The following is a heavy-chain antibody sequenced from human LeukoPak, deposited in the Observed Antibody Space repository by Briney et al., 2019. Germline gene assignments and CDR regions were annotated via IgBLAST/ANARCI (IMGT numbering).Heavy chain of an antibody. CDR2: FSSSGSTT. J-gene: IGHJ4*02. Sequence: PGGSLRLSCAASGFTFSDYYMSWIRQAPGKGLEWVSYFSSSGSTTYYADSVKGRFTISRDNAKNSLYLQMNSLRAEDTAVYYCARDGYYDSSGYPDYWGQGTLVTVSS. D-gene: IGHD3-22*01. CDR3: ARDGYYDSSGYPDY. CDR1: GFTFSDYY. V-gene: IGHV3-11*01.